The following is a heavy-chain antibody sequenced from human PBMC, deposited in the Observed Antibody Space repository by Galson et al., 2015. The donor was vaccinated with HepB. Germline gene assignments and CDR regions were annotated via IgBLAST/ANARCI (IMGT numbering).Heavy chain of an antibody. V-gene: IGHV3-23*01. CDR3: ARHIWVGTGPFDS. Sequence: SLRLSCAASGFTFNSYAMSWVRQAPGKGLEWVSGISGGGGSTYYADSVKGRFTISRDNSKNTLYLHMNSLRAEDTAVYYCARHIWVGTGPFDSWGQGTLVTVSS. D-gene: IGHD2-21*02. J-gene: IGHJ4*02. CDR2: ISGGGGST. CDR1: GFTFNSYA.